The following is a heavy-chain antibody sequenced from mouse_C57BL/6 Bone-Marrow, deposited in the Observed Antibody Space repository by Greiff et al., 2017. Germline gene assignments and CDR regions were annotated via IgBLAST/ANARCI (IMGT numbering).Heavy chain of an antibody. CDR1: GYTFTNYW. CDR3: ARLRRRYYYAMDY. CDR2: IYPGGGYT. D-gene: IGHD2-12*01. Sequence: QVQLQQSGAELVRPGTSVKMSCKASGYTFTNYWIGWAKQRPGHGLEWIGDIYPGGGYTNYNEKFKGKATLTADKSSSTAYMQLSSLTSEDSAIYYCARLRRRYYYAMDYWGQGTSVTVSS. J-gene: IGHJ4*01. V-gene: IGHV1-63*01.